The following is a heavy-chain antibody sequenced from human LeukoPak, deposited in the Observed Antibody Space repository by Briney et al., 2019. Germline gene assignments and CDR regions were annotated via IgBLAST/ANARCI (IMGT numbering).Heavy chain of an antibody. CDR3: ARASDSRSSLPWADAFDI. CDR1: GGSISSSSYY. CDR2: IYYSGST. J-gene: IGHJ3*02. V-gene: IGHV4-39*07. D-gene: IGHD6-6*01. Sequence: SETLSLTCTVSGGSISSSSYYWGWIRQPPGKGLEWIGSIYYSGSTYYNPSLKSRVTISVDTSKNQFSLKLSSVTAADTAVYYCARASDSRSSLPWADAFDIWGQGTMVTVSS.